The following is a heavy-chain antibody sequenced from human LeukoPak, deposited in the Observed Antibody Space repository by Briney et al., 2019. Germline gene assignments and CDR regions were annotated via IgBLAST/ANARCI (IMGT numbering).Heavy chain of an antibody. Sequence: GGSLRLSCAASGFTFDDYAMHWVRQAPGKGLEWVSGISWNSGSIGYADSVKGRFTISRDNAKNSLYLQMNSLRAEDMALYYCAKDKGVGATRGIDDWGQGTLVTVYS. V-gene: IGHV3-9*03. CDR2: ISWNSGSI. J-gene: IGHJ4*02. D-gene: IGHD1-26*01. CDR1: GFTFDDYA. CDR3: AKDKGVGATRGIDD.